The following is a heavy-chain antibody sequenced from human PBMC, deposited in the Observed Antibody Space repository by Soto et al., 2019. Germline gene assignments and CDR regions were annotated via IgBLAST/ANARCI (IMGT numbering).Heavy chain of an antibody. J-gene: IGHJ6*02. Sequence: VASVKVSCKASGGTFSSYAISWVRQAPGQGLEWMGGIIPIFGTANYAQKFQGRVTITADESTSTAYMELSSLRSEDTAVYYCASPVLGGSSSGARDYYYGMDVWGQGTTVTVSS. CDR1: GGTFSSYA. CDR3: ASPVLGGSSSGARDYYYGMDV. V-gene: IGHV1-69*13. D-gene: IGHD6-6*01. CDR2: IIPIFGTA.